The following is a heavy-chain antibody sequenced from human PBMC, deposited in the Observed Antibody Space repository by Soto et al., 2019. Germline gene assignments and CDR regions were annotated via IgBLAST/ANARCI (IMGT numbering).Heavy chain of an antibody. CDR2: TSHDGRDN. V-gene: IGHV3-33*01. CDR3: ARWGGSMSSRYSIDY. CDR1: GFIFSNNG. Sequence: QVQLVESGGGMVQPGRSLRLSCAASGFIFSNNGFHWVRQAPGKGLEWVSLTSHDGRDNHYADSVKGRFTISRDNAKNTVFLQMNSLRVEDTAVYFCARWGGSMSSRYSIDYWGQGTLVTVSS. J-gene: IGHJ4*02. D-gene: IGHD3-10*01.